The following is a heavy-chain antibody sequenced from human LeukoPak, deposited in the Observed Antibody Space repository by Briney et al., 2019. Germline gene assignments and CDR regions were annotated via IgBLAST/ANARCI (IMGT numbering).Heavy chain of an antibody. D-gene: IGHD3-22*01. CDR1: GFTFTSYA. CDR3: ARDRRSNYYDSSAPGSY. V-gene: IGHV1-3*01. CDR2: INAGNGNT. J-gene: IGHJ4*02. Sequence: PGGSLRLSCAASGFTFTSYAMHWVRQAPGQRLEWMGWINAGNGNTKYSQKFQGRVTITRDTSASTAYMELSSLRSEDTAVYYCARDRRSNYYDSSAPGSYWGQGTLVTVSS.